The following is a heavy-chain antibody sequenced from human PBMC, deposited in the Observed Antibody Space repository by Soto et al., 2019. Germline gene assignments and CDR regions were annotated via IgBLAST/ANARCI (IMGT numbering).Heavy chain of an antibody. V-gene: IGHV3-33*01. CDR3: AREESMDYYDSTPGGAFDI. Sequence: GGSLRLSCAASGVTFSSYGMHWVRQAPGKGLEWVAVIWYDGSNKYYADSVKGRFTISRDNSKNTLYLQMNSLRAEDTAVYYCAREESMDYYDSTPGGAFDIWGQGTMVTVSS. CDR2: IWYDGSNK. CDR1: GVTFSSYG. J-gene: IGHJ3*02. D-gene: IGHD3-22*01.